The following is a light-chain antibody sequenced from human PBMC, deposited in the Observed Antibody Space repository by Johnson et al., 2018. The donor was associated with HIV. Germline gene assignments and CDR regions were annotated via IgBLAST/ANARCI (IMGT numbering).Light chain of an antibody. CDR3: GTWDSSLSAYV. J-gene: IGLJ1*01. V-gene: IGLV1-51*01. CDR2: DNN. CDR1: SSNIGNNY. Sequence: QSVLTQPPPLSAAPGQKVTISCSGSSSNIGNNYVSWYQQLPGTAPKLLIYDNNKRPSGIPDRFSGSKSGTSATLGITELQTGDEADYYCGTWDSSLSAYVFGTGTKVTVL.